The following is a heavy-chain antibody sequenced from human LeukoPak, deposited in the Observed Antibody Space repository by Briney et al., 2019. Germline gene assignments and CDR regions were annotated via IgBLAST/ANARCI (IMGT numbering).Heavy chain of an antibody. Sequence: SGTLSLTCAVSGGSISSSNWWSWVRQPPGKGLEWIGEIYHSGSTNYNPSLKSRVTISVDTSKNQFSLKLSSVTAADTAVYYCARLLDYSNYYFDYWGQGTLVTVSS. CDR1: GGSISSSNW. V-gene: IGHV4-4*02. CDR3: ARLLDYSNYYFDY. CDR2: IYHSGST. D-gene: IGHD4-11*01. J-gene: IGHJ4*02.